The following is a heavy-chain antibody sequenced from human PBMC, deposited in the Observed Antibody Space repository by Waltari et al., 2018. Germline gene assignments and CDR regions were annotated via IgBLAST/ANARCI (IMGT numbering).Heavy chain of an antibody. Sequence: EVQLVQSGAEVKKPGATVKISCKASGYTFTDYYMHWVQQAPGKGLEWMGRVDHEDGETIDAEKFQGSVTITADTSTDTAYMELSSLRSEDTAVYYCATERLSYSGSSNWFDPWGQGTLVTVSS. CDR2: VDHEDGET. J-gene: IGHJ5*02. D-gene: IGHD1-26*01. CDR3: ATERLSYSGSSNWFDP. V-gene: IGHV1-69-2*01. CDR1: GYTFTDYY.